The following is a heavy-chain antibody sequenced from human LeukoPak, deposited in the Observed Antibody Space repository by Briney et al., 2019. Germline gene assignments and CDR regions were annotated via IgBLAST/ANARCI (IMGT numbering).Heavy chain of an antibody. Sequence: SETLSLTCAVYGGSFSGYYWSWIRQPPGKGLEWIGEINHSGSTNYNPSLKSRVTISVDTSKNQFSLKLSSVTAADTAVYYCASIRRGHSYGKDYWGQGTLVTVSS. J-gene: IGHJ4*02. D-gene: IGHD5-18*01. CDR3: ASIRRGHSYGKDY. CDR1: GGSFSGYY. V-gene: IGHV4-34*01. CDR2: INHSGST.